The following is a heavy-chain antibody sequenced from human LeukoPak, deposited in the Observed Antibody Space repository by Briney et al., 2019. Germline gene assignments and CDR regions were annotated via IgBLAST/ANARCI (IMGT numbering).Heavy chain of an antibody. Sequence: PGGSLRLSCAASGFTFSSYSMNWVRQAPGKGLEWVSYISSSSSTIYYADSVKGRFTISRDNAKNSLYLQMNSLRAEDTALYYCAKDRSGDGYNFDYWGQGTLVTVSS. D-gene: IGHD5-24*01. CDR2: ISSSSSTI. V-gene: IGHV3-48*01. CDR1: GFTFSSYS. CDR3: AKDRSGDGYNFDY. J-gene: IGHJ4*02.